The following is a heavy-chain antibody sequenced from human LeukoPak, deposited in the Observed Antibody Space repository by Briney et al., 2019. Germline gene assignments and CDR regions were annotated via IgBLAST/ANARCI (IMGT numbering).Heavy chain of an antibody. D-gene: IGHD1-14*01. CDR3: ARDSSEFRSLLFH. J-gene: IGHJ1*01. CDR1: GGTFSSYA. Sequence: SVKVSCKASGGTFSSYAISWVRQAPGRGLEWMGGITPMFGTSNYAQKFRGRVTITADESTSTAYVELSSLRSEDTAVYYCARDSSEFRSLLFHWGQGTLVTVSS. V-gene: IGHV1-69*13. CDR2: ITPMFGTS.